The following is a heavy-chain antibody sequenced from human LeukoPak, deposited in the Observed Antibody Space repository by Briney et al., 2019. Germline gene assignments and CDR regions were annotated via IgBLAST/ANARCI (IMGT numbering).Heavy chain of an antibody. Sequence: SQTLSLTCAISGDRVSSNSAAWNWIRQSPSRGLEWLGRTYYRSKWRNDYAVSVKSLITVNPDTSKNQFSLQLFSVTPEDTAVYYCARLENWVFDYWGQGTLVTVSS. CDR2: TYYRSKWRN. V-gene: IGHV6-1*01. J-gene: IGHJ4*02. D-gene: IGHD7-27*01. CDR1: GDRVSSNSAA. CDR3: ARLENWVFDY.